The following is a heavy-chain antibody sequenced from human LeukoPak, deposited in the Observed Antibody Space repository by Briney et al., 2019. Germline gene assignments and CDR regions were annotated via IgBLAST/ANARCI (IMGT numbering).Heavy chain of an antibody. V-gene: IGHV4-38-2*02. Sequence: SETLSLTCTVSGYSITSAYYWGWIRQPPGKGLEWIGNIFYSGSTYYSPSLRSRVTISLDTSRNQFSLKLNSVTAADTAVYYCAKSNDYGLVDIWGQGQWSPSLQ. J-gene: IGHJ3*02. CDR1: GYSITSAYY. CDR2: IFYSGST. CDR3: AKSNDYGLVDI. D-gene: IGHD3/OR15-3a*01.